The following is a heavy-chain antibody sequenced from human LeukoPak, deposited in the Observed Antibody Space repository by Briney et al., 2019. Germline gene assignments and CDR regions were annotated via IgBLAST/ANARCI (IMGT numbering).Heavy chain of an antibody. V-gene: IGHV3-30*04. D-gene: IGHD4-11*01. J-gene: IGHJ4*02. CDR1: GFTFSSYA. Sequence: GGSLRLSCAASGFTFSSYAMHWVRQAPGKGLEWVAVISYDGSNKYYADSVKGRFTISRDNSKNTLYLQMNSLRAEDTAVYYCARDPRDSNPPRWGQGTLVTVSS. CDR2: ISYDGSNK. CDR3: ARDPRDSNPPR.